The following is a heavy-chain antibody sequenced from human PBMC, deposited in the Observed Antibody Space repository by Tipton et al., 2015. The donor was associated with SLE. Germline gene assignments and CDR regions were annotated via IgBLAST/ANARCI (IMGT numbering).Heavy chain of an antibody. CDR3: AREGAGYFDC. CDR2: IYSGGTT. Sequence: AASGFTVSSNHMNWVRQAPGKGLEWVSVIYSGGTTYYPDSVKGRFTISRDNSKNTLYLQMNSLRAEDTAVYFCAREGAGYFDCWGQGTLVTVSS. CDR1: GFTVSSNH. D-gene: IGHD4/OR15-4a*01. J-gene: IGHJ4*02. V-gene: IGHV3-66*02.